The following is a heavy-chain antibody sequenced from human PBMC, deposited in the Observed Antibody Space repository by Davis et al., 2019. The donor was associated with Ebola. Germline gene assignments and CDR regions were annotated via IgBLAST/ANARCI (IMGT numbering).Heavy chain of an antibody. J-gene: IGHJ6*02. CDR3: VRDTSHQLPHWLYYFYGMDV. CDR1: GFTFNNYG. CDR2: ITTDGSTT. Sequence: HTGGSLSLSCAASGFTFNNYGMHWVRQAPGKGLEWVARITTDGSTTRYADSVKGRFTISRDNTNNTLYLQMNNLRGEDTAVYYCVRDTSHQLPHWLYYFYGMDVWGQGTTVTVSS. D-gene: IGHD2-2*01. V-gene: IGHV3-74*01.